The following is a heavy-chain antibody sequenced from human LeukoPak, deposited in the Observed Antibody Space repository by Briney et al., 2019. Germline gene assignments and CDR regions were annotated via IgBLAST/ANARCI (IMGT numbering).Heavy chain of an antibody. D-gene: IGHD6-19*01. V-gene: IGHV1-18*01. Sequence: GASVKVSCKASGYTLSNYGISWVRQAPGQGLEWMGWISTYNGFTHYAQKLQGRVTMTTDTSTSTAYMELRSLRSDDTAVYYCARHSSDWEFDYWGQGTLVTVSS. CDR2: ISTYNGFT. J-gene: IGHJ4*02. CDR1: GYTLSNYG. CDR3: ARHSSDWEFDY.